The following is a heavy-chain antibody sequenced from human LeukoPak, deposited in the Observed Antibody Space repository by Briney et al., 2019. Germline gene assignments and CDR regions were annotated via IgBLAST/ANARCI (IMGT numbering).Heavy chain of an antibody. V-gene: IGHV4-38-2*02. Sequence: SETLSLTCTVSGYSISSGYYWGWIRQPPGKGLEWIGSIYHSGSTYYNPSLKSRVTISVDTSKNQFSLKLSSVTAADTAVYYCARDFWSAYLPPMDVWGKGTTVTVSS. D-gene: IGHD3-3*01. J-gene: IGHJ6*03. CDR1: GYSISSGYY. CDR2: IYHSGST. CDR3: ARDFWSAYLPPMDV.